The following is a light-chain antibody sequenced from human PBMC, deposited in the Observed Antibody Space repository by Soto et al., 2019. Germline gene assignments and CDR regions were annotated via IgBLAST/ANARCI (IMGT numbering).Light chain of an antibody. CDR1: QSVAGAY. Sequence: IVMTQSPGTLSLSPGDRATLSCRASQSVAGAYVAWYQQRPGQAPRLLISEASSRATGIPDRFSGSGSGTDFTLTIARLEPEDFAMYYCQQHGSSPITFGQGTRLDIK. CDR3: QQHGSSPIT. V-gene: IGKV3-20*01. J-gene: IGKJ5*01. CDR2: EAS.